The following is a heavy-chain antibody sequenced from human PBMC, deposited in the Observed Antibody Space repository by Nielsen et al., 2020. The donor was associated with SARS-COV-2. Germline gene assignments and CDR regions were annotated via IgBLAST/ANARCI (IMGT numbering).Heavy chain of an antibody. V-gene: IGHV1-18*01. J-gene: IGHJ6*02. CDR2: ISAYNGNP. CDR1: GFTFTSYG. D-gene: IGHD3-16*01. CDR3: ARAPSTFYCMDV. Sequence: ASVKVSCKASGFTFTSYGFSWVRQAPGQGLEYMGWISAYNGNPSYAQKFQGRVTMTRDTSTSTVYMDLSSLRSEDTAAYYCARAPSTFYCMDVWGQGTTATFSS.